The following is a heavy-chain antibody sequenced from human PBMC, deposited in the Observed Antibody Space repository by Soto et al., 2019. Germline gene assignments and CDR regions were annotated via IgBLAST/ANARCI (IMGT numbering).Heavy chain of an antibody. CDR1: GGSVSTSF. Sequence: SETLALACTVTGGSVSTSFWEGMREPPGKGLEWIGYVSESGTTMYNPSLESRVTISVDTSKNQFSLRLNSVTVADTAVYYCATEGTYGYRDFEYWGQATLVTFSS. CDR2: VSESGTT. D-gene: IGHD5-12*01. V-gene: IGHV4-59*02. J-gene: IGHJ4*02. CDR3: ATEGTYGYRDFEY.